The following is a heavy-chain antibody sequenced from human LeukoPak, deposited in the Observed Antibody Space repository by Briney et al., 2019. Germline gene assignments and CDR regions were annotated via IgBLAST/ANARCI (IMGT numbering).Heavy chain of an antibody. CDR2: IYYSGST. J-gene: IGHJ4*02. V-gene: IGHV4-39*07. CDR1: GGSISSGAYF. D-gene: IGHD6-13*01. CDR3: ARDKPTGIAAFDY. Sequence: SETLSLTCTVSGGSISSGAYFWGWIRQPPGKGLQWIGSIYYSGSTYYNPSLKSRVTRSLDTSKNQFSLKLSSVTAADTAVYYCARDKPTGIAAFDYWGQGTLVTVSS.